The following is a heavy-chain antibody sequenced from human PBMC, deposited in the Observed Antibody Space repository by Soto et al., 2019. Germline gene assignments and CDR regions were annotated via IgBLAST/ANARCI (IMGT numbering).Heavy chain of an antibody. CDR3: AKWSGGFDY. CDR2: ISYDGSYK. V-gene: IGHV3-30*18. Sequence: QVQLVESGGGVVQPGRSLRLSCAASGFTFSDYGVHWVRQAPGKGLEWVAVISYDGSYKYYADSVKGRFTISRDNSKNTLYLQMNSLRPEDTAVYYCAKWSGGFDYWGQGTLVTVSS. CDR1: GFTFSDYG. J-gene: IGHJ4*02.